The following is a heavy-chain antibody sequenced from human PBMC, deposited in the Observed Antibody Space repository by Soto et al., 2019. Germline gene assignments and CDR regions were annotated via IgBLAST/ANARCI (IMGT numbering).Heavy chain of an antibody. J-gene: IGHJ4*02. CDR2: IIPIYDSP. CDR1: GDTFNNYA. Sequence: GASVKVSCKASGDTFNNYAISWVRQAPGQGLQWMGGIIPIYDSPSYAQGSHNRVTITADRSTSTAHLELNGLTSEDTAVYYCAASPFLTGGGGFSPLAFGGRGTLVPVSS. CDR3: AASPFLTGGGGFSPLAF. D-gene: IGHD3-16*01. V-gene: IGHV1-69*06.